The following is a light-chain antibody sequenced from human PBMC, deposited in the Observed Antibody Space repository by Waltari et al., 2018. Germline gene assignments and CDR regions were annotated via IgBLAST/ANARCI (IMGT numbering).Light chain of an antibody. V-gene: IGKV3-20*01. Sequence: EIVLTQSPGTLSLSPGERVTLSCSASQSVSSSYLAWYQQKPGQAPRLLIYGASSRATGIPDRFSGSGSGTDFTLTISRLEPEDFAVYYCQQYGSSTGFTFGPGTKVDIK. CDR3: QQYGSSTGFT. CDR1: QSVSSSY. J-gene: IGKJ3*01. CDR2: GAS.